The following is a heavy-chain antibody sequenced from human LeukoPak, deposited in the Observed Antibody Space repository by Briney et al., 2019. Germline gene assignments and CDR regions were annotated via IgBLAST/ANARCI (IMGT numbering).Heavy chain of an antibody. Sequence: EGSLRLSCAASGFTFSSHWMHWVRQGPGKGLVWVSRINSDGSRTIYADSVKGRFIISRDSAKNTLYLQMNSLRAEDTAVYYCAREVGDYYDSSGSFGYWGQGTLVTVSS. CDR1: GFTFSSHW. CDR2: INSDGSRT. J-gene: IGHJ4*02. V-gene: IGHV3-74*01. D-gene: IGHD3-22*01. CDR3: AREVGDYYDSSGSFGY.